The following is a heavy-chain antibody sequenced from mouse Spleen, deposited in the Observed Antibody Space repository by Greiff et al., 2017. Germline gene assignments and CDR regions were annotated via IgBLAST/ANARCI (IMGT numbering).Heavy chain of an antibody. V-gene: IGHV5-17*01. J-gene: IGHJ2*01. CDR3: ARSHYGSSHYFDY. D-gene: IGHD1-1*01. CDR1: GFTFSDYG. CDR2: ISSGSSTI. Sequence: EVKVVESGGGLVKPGGSLKLSCAASGFTFSDYGMAWVRQAPGKGLEWVAYISSGSSTIYYADTVKGRFTISRDNAKNTLFLQMTSLRSEDTAMYYCARSHYGSSHYFDYWGQGTTLTVSS.